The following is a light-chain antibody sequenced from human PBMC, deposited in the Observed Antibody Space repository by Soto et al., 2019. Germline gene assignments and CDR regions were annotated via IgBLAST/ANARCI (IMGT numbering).Light chain of an antibody. J-gene: IGKJ1*01. CDR3: QQYFSLPRT. CDR2: CAS. V-gene: IGKV1-12*01. Sequence: DILLTQSPSTLSSSLGERATITCGASQGVGRSLAWYQQRPGKAPRLLVYCASSLATGVPSRFSGSGSGTEFTLTISTLQAEDFETYYCQQYFSLPRTFGQGTKVDIK. CDR1: QGVGRS.